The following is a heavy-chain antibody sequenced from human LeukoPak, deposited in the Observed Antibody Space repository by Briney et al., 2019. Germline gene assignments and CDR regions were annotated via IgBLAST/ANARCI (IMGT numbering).Heavy chain of an antibody. Sequence: PGGSLRLSCAASGFTFSNYAMHWVRQAPGKGLEWVAVISYDGSNKYYADSVKGRFTISRDNSKNTLYLQMNSLRAEDTAVYYCARGGDTYYYDSSGRRSAFDIWGQGTMVTVSS. J-gene: IGHJ3*02. CDR1: GFTFSNYA. CDR3: ARGGDTYYYDSSGRRSAFDI. CDR2: ISYDGSNK. D-gene: IGHD3-22*01. V-gene: IGHV3-30-3*01.